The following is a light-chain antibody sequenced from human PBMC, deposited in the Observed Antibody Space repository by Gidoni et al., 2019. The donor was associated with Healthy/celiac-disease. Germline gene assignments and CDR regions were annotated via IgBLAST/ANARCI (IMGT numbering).Light chain of an antibody. J-gene: IGKJ1*01. V-gene: IGKV3-20*01. Sequence: EIVLTQSPGTLSLSPGERATLSCRASQSVSSSYLAWYQQKPGQAPRPPIYGASSRATGIPDRFSGSGSGTDFTLTISRLEPEDFAVYYCQQYGSSPRTFGQXTKVEIK. CDR3: QQYGSSPRT. CDR1: QSVSSSY. CDR2: GAS.